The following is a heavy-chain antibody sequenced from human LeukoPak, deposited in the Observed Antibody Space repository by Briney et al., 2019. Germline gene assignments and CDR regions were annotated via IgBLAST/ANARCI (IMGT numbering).Heavy chain of an antibody. Sequence: PSETLSLTCTVSGVSISSSHWSWIRQPPGKGLEWIGYIYNSGSTNYNPSLKSRVTISVDTSKNQFSLKLSSVTAADTAVYYCARDAGSGYYAFDYWGQGTLVTVSS. J-gene: IGHJ4*02. CDR1: GVSISSSH. D-gene: IGHD3-22*01. CDR3: ARDAGSGYYAFDY. CDR2: IYNSGST. V-gene: IGHV4-59*01.